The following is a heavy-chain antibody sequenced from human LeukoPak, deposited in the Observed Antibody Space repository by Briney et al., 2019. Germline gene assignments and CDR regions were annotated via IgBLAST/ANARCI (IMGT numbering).Heavy chain of an antibody. V-gene: IGHV3-7*01. D-gene: IGHD3-16*01. CDR2: IKQDGGET. CDR3: ARWGGYTDY. CDR1: GFTLRNYW. Sequence: GGSLRLSCAASGFTLRNYWMIWVRQAPRKGLEWVAHIKQDGGETYYVDSVKGRFSISRDNAKNSLYLQMDSLRAEDTAVYYCARWGGYTDYWGQGTLVTVSS. J-gene: IGHJ4*02.